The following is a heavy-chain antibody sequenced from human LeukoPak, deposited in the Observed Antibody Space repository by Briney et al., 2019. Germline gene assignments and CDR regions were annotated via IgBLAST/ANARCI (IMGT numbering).Heavy chain of an antibody. D-gene: IGHD4-17*01. J-gene: IGHJ4*02. CDR2: IYSGGST. CDR1: GFTVDSNN. V-gene: IGHV3-53*01. CDR3: AGGGGYYGVDY. Sequence: GGSLRLSCAASGFTVDSNNSNWVRQAPGKGLEWVSVIYSGGSTYYADSVKGRFTISRDNSKNTLYLEMNSLRVEDTAVYFCAGGGGYYGVDYWGQGTLVTVSS.